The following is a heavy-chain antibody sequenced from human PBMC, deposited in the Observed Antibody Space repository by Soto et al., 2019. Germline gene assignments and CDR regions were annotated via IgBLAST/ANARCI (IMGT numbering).Heavy chain of an antibody. CDR1: GFTFSSYA. Sequence: VGSLRLSCAASGFTFSSYAMSWVRQAPGKGLEWVSAISGSGGSTYYADSVKGRLTISRDNSKNTLYLQMNSLRAEDTAVYYCAKEIEYYDFWSGWLPDGMDVWGQGTTVTV. CDR3: AKEIEYYDFWSGWLPDGMDV. J-gene: IGHJ6*02. CDR2: ISGSGGST. V-gene: IGHV3-23*01. D-gene: IGHD3-3*01.